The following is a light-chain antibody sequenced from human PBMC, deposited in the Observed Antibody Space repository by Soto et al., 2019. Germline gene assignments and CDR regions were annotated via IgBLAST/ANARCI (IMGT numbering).Light chain of an antibody. Sequence: QSVVTQPASVSGSPGQSITISCSGTSSDVGGYNYISWYQQHPGKAPKVIIYDVSTRPSGVSDRFSGSKSGNSASLTISGLQAEDEADYYCSSYTTSSTLVFGGGTKLTVL. CDR2: DVS. CDR1: SSDVGGYNY. J-gene: IGLJ3*02. V-gene: IGLV2-14*03. CDR3: SSYTTSSTLV.